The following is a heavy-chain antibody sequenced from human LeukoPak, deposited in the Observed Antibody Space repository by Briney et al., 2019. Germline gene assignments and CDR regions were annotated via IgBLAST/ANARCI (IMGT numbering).Heavy chain of an antibody. CDR3: ARIPIGFGELGNY. CDR2: INSDGSTT. D-gene: IGHD3-10*01. V-gene: IGHV3-74*01. CDR1: GFTFSDYW. J-gene: IGHJ4*02. Sequence: GGSLRLSCAASGFTFSDYWMHWVRQAPGKGLVWVSGINSDGSTTSYADSVKGRFTISRDNAKNTLHLQMNSLRAEDTAFYNCARIPIGFGELGNYWGQGTLVTVSS.